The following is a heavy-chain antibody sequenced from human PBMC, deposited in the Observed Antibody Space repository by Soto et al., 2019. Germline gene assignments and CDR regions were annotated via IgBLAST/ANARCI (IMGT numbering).Heavy chain of an antibody. D-gene: IGHD3-10*01. J-gene: IGHJ5*02. V-gene: IGHV1-18*01. Sequence: ASVKVSCKASGYTFTSYGISWVRQAPGQGLEWMGWISAYNGNTNYAQKLQGRVTMTTDTSTSTAYMELRSLRSDDTAVYYCARMEGRVRGVSWFDPWGQGTLVTVSS. CDR3: ARMEGRVRGVSWFDP. CDR2: ISAYNGNT. CDR1: GYTFTSYG.